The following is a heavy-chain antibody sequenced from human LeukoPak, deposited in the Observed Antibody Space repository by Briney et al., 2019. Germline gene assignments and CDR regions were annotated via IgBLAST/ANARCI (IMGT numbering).Heavy chain of an antibody. J-gene: IGHJ4*02. CDR1: GFTFSNSW. CDR2: IKQDGSEK. V-gene: IGHV3-7*04. Sequence: PGGSLRLSCVASGFTFSNSWMTWVRQAPGKGPEWVAGIKQDGSEKNYADSVKGRFTISRDNAKNSLFLQMSSLRVEDTAVYYSVGGSHADYWGQGTLVTVSS. CDR3: VGGSHADY.